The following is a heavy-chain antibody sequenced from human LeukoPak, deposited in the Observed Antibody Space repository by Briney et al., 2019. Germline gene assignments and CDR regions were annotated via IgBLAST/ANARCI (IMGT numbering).Heavy chain of an antibody. V-gene: IGHV3-21*01. J-gene: IGHJ1*01. D-gene: IGHD6-19*01. CDR1: GFTFSSYS. CDR3: ARVDNNGLYSEYFDH. CDR2: ITSTSTYI. Sequence: PGGSLRLSCAASGFTFSSYSMNWVRQAPGKGLEWVSSITSTSTYIYYGDSVKGRFTTSRDNAQNSLFLQMHSLRAEDTAVYHCARVDNNGLYSEYFDHWGQGTLVTVSS.